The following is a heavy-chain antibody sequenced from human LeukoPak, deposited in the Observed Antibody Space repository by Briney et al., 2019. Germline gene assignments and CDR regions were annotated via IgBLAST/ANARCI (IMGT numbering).Heavy chain of an antibody. CDR1: GDSINSKPYS. CDR2: IYYSGRS. J-gene: IGHJ6*03. Sequence: SETLSLTCTVSGDSINSKPYSWAWIRQPPGKGLEWMGCIYYSGRSYHTVSLKGRVIISLDTPTNQISLKVSSVTAADTALYYCARVPLSTAYLHYYSMDVWGKGATVTVSS. V-gene: IGHV4-39*07. CDR3: ARVPLSTAYLHYYSMDV. D-gene: IGHD2-21*02.